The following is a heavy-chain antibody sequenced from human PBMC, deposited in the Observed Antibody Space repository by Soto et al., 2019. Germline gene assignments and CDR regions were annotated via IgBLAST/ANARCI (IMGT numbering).Heavy chain of an antibody. V-gene: IGHV3-30-3*01. CDR2: ISYDGSNK. CDR1: GFTFSSYA. Sequence: PGGSLRLSCAASGFTFSSYAMHWVRQAPGKGLEWVAVISYDGSNKYYADSVKGRFTISRDNSKNTLYLQMNSLRAEDTAVYYCARGGPWIQLWFRWFDPWGQGTLVTVSS. J-gene: IGHJ5*02. CDR3: ARGGPWIQLWFRWFDP. D-gene: IGHD5-18*01.